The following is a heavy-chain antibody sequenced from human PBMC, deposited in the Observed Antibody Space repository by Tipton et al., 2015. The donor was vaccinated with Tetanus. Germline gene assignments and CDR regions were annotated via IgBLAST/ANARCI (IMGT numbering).Heavy chain of an antibody. CDR3: ARSEQQLVRGYYFYYYMDV. CDR2: IYYSGST. V-gene: IGHV4-59*01. CDR1: GGSISSYY. J-gene: IGHJ6*03. D-gene: IGHD6-13*01. Sequence: TLPLTCTVSGGSISSYYWSWIRQPPGKGLEWIGYIYYSGSTNYNPSLKSRVTISVDTSKNQFSLKLSSVTAADTAVYYCARSEQQLVRGYYFYYYMDVWGKGTTVTVSS.